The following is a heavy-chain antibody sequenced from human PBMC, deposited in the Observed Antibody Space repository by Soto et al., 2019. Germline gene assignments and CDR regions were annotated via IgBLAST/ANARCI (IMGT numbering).Heavy chain of an antibody. CDR1: GYGFTTYG. CDR3: ARGRYGDY. Sequence: QVHLVQSGAKVKKPGASVKVSCKGSGYGFTTYGITWVRQAPGQGLEWMAWISAHNGNTNYAQKLQGRVTVTRDTSTSTAYMALRSLRSDDTAVYYCARGRYGDYWGQGALVTVSS. V-gene: IGHV1-18*01. CDR2: ISAHNGNT. D-gene: IGHD1-1*01. J-gene: IGHJ4*02.